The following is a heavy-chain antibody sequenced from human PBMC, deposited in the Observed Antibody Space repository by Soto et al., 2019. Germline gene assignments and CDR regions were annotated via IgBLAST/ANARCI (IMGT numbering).Heavy chain of an antibody. Sequence: GGSLRLSCAASGFTFSSYAMSWVRQAPGKGLEWVSAISGSGGSTYYADSVKGRFTISRDNSKNTLYLQMNSLRAEDTAVYYCAKEGYDCGSGYSFHYYMVVWGKGTTVTV. CDR3: AKEGYDCGSGYSFHYYMVV. CDR1: GFTFSSYA. V-gene: IGHV3-23*01. CDR2: ISGSGGST. J-gene: IGHJ6*03. D-gene: IGHD3-3*01.